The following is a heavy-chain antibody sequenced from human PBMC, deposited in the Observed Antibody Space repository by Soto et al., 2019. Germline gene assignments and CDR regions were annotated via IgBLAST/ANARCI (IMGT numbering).Heavy chain of an antibody. CDR1: GFTFSNAW. V-gene: IGHV3-15*01. CDR2: IKSKTDGGTT. Sequence: EVQLVESGGGLVKPGGSLRLSCAASGFTFSNAWMSWVRQAPGKGLEWVGRIKSKTDGGTTDYAAPVKGSFTISRDDSKNTLYLQMNSLKTEDTAVYYCTTAGTGGYDKEGIYYYYYMDVWGKGTTVTVS. J-gene: IGHJ6*03. CDR3: TTAGTGGYDKEGIYYYYYMDV. D-gene: IGHD5-12*01.